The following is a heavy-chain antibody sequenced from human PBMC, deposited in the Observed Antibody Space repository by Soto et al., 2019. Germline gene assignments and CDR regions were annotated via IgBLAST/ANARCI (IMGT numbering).Heavy chain of an antibody. CDR1: GGSSSSGGYY. V-gene: IGHV4-31*03. J-gene: IGHJ5*02. CDR2: IYYSGST. Sequence: KPSETLSLTCPVSGGSSSSGGYYWRWIRQHPGKGLEWIGYIYYSGSTYYNPSLKSRVTISVDTSKNQFSLKLSSVTAADTAVYYCARALRGVATTVATQYWFDPWGQGTLVTVSS. CDR3: ARALRGVATTVATQYWFDP. D-gene: IGHD5-12*01.